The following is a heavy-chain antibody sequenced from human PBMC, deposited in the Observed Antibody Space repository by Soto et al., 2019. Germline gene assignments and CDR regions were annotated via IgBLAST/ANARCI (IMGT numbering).Heavy chain of an antibody. CDR1: GYTFTGHY. CDR3: ARDSNNTSSVCHY. CDR2: INPNSGGT. Sequence: QVHLVQSGAEVKKPGASVKVSCKASGYTFTGHYVHWVRRAPGQGLEWMGWINPNSGGTNYAQRFQGRVTMTRDTSISTAYMELSRLTSDDTAVYYCARDSNNTSSVCHYWGQGTLVTVSS. D-gene: IGHD6-6*01. V-gene: IGHV1-2*02. J-gene: IGHJ4*02.